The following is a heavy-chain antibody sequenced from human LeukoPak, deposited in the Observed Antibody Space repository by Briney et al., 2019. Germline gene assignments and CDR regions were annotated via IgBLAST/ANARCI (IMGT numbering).Heavy chain of an antibody. CDR1: GGTFSSYA. V-gene: IGHV1-8*02. Sequence: ASVTVSCKASGGTFSSYAISWVRQAPGQGLEWMGWMNPNSGNTGYAQKFQGRVTMTRNTSISTAYMELSSLRSEDTAVYYCARAHAYSSGWYYFDYWGQGTLVTVSS. D-gene: IGHD6-19*01. CDR2: MNPNSGNT. J-gene: IGHJ4*02. CDR3: ARAHAYSSGWYYFDY.